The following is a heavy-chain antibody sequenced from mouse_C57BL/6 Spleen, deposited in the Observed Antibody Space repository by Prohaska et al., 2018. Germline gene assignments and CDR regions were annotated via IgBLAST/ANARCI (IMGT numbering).Heavy chain of an antibody. D-gene: IGHD1-1*01. Sequence: ASVKMSCKASGYTFTSYWITWVKQRPGQGLEWIGDIYPGSGSTNYNEKFKSKATLTVDTSSSTAYMQLSSLTSEDSAVYYCASPHYYGSSYDYWGQCTTLTVSS. CDR1: GYTFTSYW. V-gene: IGHV1-55*01. J-gene: IGHJ2*01. CDR3: ASPHYYGSSYDY. CDR2: IYPGSGST.